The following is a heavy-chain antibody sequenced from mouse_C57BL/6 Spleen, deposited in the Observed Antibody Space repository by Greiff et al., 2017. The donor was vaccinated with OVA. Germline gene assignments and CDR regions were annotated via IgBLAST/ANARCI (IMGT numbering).Heavy chain of an antibody. CDR2: IYPGDGDT. CDR3: ARGDYDYEAWFAD. Sequence: VQPQQSGPELVKPGASVKISCKASGYAFSSSWMNWVKQRPGKGLEWIGRIYPGDGDTNYNGKFTGKATLTADKSSSTAYMQLSSLTSEDAAVYSCARGDYDYEAWFADWGQGTLVTVSA. CDR1: GYAFSSSW. J-gene: IGHJ3*01. V-gene: IGHV1-82*01. D-gene: IGHD2-4*01.